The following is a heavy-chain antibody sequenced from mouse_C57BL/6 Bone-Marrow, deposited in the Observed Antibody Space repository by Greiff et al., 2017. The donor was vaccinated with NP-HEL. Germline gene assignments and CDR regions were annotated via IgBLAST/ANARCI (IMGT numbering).Heavy chain of an antibody. V-gene: IGHV5-2*01. D-gene: IGHD1-1*01. J-gene: IGHJ1*03. Sequence: EAMLVESGGGLVQPGESLKLSCESNEYEFPSHDMSWVRKTPEKRLELVAAINSDGGSTYYPDTMERRFIISRDNTKKTLYLQMSSLRSEDTALYYCATDYYGGSYWYFEVWGTGTTVTVSS. CDR2: INSDGGST. CDR3: ATDYYGGSYWYFEV. CDR1: EYEFPSHD.